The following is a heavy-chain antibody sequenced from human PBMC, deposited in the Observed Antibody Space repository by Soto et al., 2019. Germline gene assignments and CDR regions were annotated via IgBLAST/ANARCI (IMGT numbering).Heavy chain of an antibody. Sequence: QVQLVQSGAEVKKPGASVKVSCKASGYTFTSYGISWVRQAPGQGLEWMGWISAYSGNTNYAQKLQGRVTMTTDTSTSTAYMELRSLRSDDTAVYYCARDRGYCSSTSCSLPGYYYYGMDVWGQGTTVTVSS. CDR2: ISAYSGNT. CDR3: ARDRGYCSSTSCSLPGYYYYGMDV. CDR1: GYTFTSYG. V-gene: IGHV1-18*01. D-gene: IGHD2-2*01. J-gene: IGHJ6*02.